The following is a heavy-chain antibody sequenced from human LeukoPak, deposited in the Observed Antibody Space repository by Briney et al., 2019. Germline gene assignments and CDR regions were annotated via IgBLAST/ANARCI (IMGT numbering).Heavy chain of an antibody. Sequence: SETLSLTYTVSGGSISSYYWSWIRQPPGKGLEWIGYIYYSGSTNYNPSLKSRVTISVDTSKNQFSLKLSSVTAADTAVYYCARESIAAAALDYWGQGTLVSVSS. J-gene: IGHJ4*02. CDR3: ARESIAAAALDY. V-gene: IGHV4-59*01. CDR1: GGSISSYY. CDR2: IYYSGST. D-gene: IGHD6-13*01.